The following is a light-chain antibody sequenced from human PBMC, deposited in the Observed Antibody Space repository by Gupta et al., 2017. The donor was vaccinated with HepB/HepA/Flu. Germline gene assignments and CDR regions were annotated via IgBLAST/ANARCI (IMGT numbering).Light chain of an antibody. CDR3: QAWDSTTVI. Sequence: SSDLTQPPSVSVSPGQTASIPCSGSKLGNNYVCWYQQKPGQSPVLVIFEDNKRPSGIPERFSGSNSRTTATLTISGTQTSDEDYYYCQAWDSTTVIFGGGTRLTVL. V-gene: IGLV3-1*01. CDR1: KLGNNY. CDR2: EDN. J-gene: IGLJ2*01.